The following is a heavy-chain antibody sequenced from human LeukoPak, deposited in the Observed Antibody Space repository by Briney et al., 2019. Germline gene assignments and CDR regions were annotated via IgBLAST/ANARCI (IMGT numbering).Heavy chain of an antibody. CDR1: GGSIIWHY. V-gene: IGHV4-59*11. Sequence: PSETLSLTCTVSGGSIIWHYWNWIGQPPGKGLEWIGYIYYSGSTNYNPSLKSRVTISVDTSKNHFSLKLSSVTAAGTAIYYCARLPTTRVTSRFDYWGQGTLVTVSS. CDR3: ARLPTTRVTSRFDY. CDR2: IYYSGST. D-gene: IGHD4-17*01. J-gene: IGHJ4*02.